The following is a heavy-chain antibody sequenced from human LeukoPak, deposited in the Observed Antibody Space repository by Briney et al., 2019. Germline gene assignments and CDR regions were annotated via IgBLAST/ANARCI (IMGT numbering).Heavy chain of an antibody. Sequence: GRSLRLSCAASGFTFSSYAIHWVRQAPGKGLEWVALISYDGSNKDYVDSVKGRFTISRDNSKNTLYLQMNSLRAKDTAVYYCAKGNWGDFDYWGQGTLVTVSS. CDR1: GFTFSSYA. CDR2: ISYDGSNK. J-gene: IGHJ4*02. D-gene: IGHD3-10*01. V-gene: IGHV3-30*04. CDR3: AKGNWGDFDY.